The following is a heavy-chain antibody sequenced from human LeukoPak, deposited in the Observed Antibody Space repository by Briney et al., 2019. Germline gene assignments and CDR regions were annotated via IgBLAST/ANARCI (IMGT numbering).Heavy chain of an antibody. CDR2: IIPIFGTA. V-gene: IGHV1-69*05. J-gene: IGHJ4*02. CDR1: GGTFSNYA. CDR3: ASGQGDYGDSFDY. Sequence: SVKVSCKASGGTFSNYAISWVRQAPGQGLEWMGRIIPIFGTANYAQKFQGRVTITTDESTSTAYMELSSLRSEDTAVYYCASGQGDYGDSFDYWGQGTLVTVSS. D-gene: IGHD4-17*01.